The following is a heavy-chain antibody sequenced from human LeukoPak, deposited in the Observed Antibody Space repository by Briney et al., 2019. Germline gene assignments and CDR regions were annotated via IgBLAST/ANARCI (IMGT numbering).Heavy chain of an antibody. Sequence: SETLSLTCAVYGGSFSGYYWSWVRQPPGKGLEWIGEINHSGSTNYNPSLKSRVTRSVDTSKNQFSLKLSSVTAADTAVYYCARGFLSGSHYFDYWGQGTLVTVSS. CDR2: INHSGST. J-gene: IGHJ4*02. D-gene: IGHD1-26*01. V-gene: IGHV4-34*01. CDR3: ARGFLSGSHYFDY. CDR1: GGSFSGYY.